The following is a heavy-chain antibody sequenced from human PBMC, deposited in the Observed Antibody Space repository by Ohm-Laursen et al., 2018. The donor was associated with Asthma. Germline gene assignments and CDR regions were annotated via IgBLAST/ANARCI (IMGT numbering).Heavy chain of an antibody. CDR1: GFTFSSYG. CDR2: GGSYYDGGLK. CDR3: TRDIGYGDDTFDY. Sequence: SLRLSCTASGFTFSSYGMHWVRQAPGKGLEWVAVGGSYYDGGLKYYADSVNGRFTVSRDDSKNTLYLQMNSLRPDDTAVYYCTRDIGYGDDTFDYWGQGTLVTVSS. V-gene: IGHV3-30*03. J-gene: IGHJ4*02. D-gene: IGHD4-17*01.